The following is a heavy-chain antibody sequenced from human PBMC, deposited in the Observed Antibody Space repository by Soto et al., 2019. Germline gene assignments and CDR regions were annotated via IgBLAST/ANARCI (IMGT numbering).Heavy chain of an antibody. CDR2: IWYDGSNK. D-gene: IGHD3-10*01. V-gene: IGHV3-33*01. CDR1: GFTFSSYG. Sequence: GGSLRLSCAASGFTFSSYGMHWVRQAPGKGLEWVAVIWYDGSNKYYADSVKGRFTISRDNSKNTLYLQMNSLRAVDTAVYDCAGERVAGFGELLPPQTPYNWFDPWGQGTLVTVSS. CDR3: AGERVAGFGELLPPQTPYNWFDP. J-gene: IGHJ5*02.